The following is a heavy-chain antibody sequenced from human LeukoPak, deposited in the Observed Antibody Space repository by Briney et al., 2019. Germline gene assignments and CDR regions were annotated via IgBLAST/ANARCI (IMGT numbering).Heavy chain of an antibody. CDR1: GFTFSSYA. D-gene: IGHD6-13*01. V-gene: IGHV3-23*01. Sequence: PGGSLRLSCAASGFTFSSYAMSWVRQAPGKGLGWVSAISGSGGTTYYADSVKGRFTISRDNSKNTLYLQMNSLRAEDSAVYYCAKGRGSSSWYPFDYWGQGTLVTVSS. J-gene: IGHJ4*02. CDR2: ISGSGGTT. CDR3: AKGRGSSSWYPFDY.